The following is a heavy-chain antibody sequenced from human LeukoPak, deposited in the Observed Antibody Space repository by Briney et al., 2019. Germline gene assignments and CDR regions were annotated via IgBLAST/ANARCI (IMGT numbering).Heavy chain of an antibody. CDR2: INPNSGGT. CDR3: AREIPTGDLLAATQSYAFDI. D-gene: IGHD7-27*01. Sequence: ASVKVSCKASGYTFTGYYMHWVRQAPGQGLEWMGWINPNSGGTNYAQKFQGRVTMTRDTSISTAYMELSRLRSDDTAVYYCAREIPTGDLLAATQSYAFDIWGQGTMVTISS. V-gene: IGHV1-2*02. J-gene: IGHJ3*02. CDR1: GYTFTGYY.